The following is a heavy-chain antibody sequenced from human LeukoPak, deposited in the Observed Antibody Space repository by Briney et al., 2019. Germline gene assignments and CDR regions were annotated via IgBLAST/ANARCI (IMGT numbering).Heavy chain of an antibody. CDR2: ISYDGSNK. J-gene: IGHJ4*02. V-gene: IGHV3-30-3*01. CDR3: ARDPPHSSGYYYPQYYFDY. D-gene: IGHD3-22*01. Sequence: GGSLRLSCAASGFTFSSYAMHWVRQAPGKGLEWGAVISYDGSNKYYADSVKGRFTISRDNSKNTLYLQMNSLRAEDTAVYYCARDPPHSSGYYYPQYYFDYWGQGTLVTVSS. CDR1: GFTFSSYA.